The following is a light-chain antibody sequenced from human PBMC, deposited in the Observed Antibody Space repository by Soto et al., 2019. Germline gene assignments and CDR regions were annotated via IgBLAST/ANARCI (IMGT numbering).Light chain of an antibody. Sequence: EIVLTQSPATLSLSPGERATLSCRASQSVSNYLLWYQQKSGQAPRLLIYDASNRATGIPARFSGSGSGTGFTLTISSLEPEDFAVYYCQQRTDWPLTFGGGTKVEIK. CDR1: QSVSNY. J-gene: IGKJ4*01. CDR3: QQRTDWPLT. CDR2: DAS. V-gene: IGKV3-11*01.